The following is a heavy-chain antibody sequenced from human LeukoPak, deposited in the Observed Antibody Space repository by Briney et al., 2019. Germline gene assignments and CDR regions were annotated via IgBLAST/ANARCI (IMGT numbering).Heavy chain of an antibody. D-gene: IGHD5-24*01. CDR3: ARRYTNYYGRVV. V-gene: IGHV5-51*07. CDR2: IYPGDSVT. Sequence: PGESLKISSQGSGYSCSTSCSGWVHQMPGRGLEWLGIIYPGDSVTRYSPSFQGQVTISADKSISTAYLQWSSLNASDTGVYYCARRYTNYYGRVVWGQGTSVTVSS. J-gene: IGHJ6*02. CDR1: GYSCSTSC.